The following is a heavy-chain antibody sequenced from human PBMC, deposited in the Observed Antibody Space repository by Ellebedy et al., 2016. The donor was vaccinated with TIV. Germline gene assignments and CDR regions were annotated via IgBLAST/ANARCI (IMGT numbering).Heavy chain of an antibody. J-gene: IGHJ4*02. Sequence: GESLKISXAASGFTFSSYSMNWVRQAPGKGLEWVSSISSSSSYIYYADSVKGRFTISRDNAKNSLYLQMNSLRAEDTAVYYCARAEREFPDYWGQGTLVTVSS. CDR1: GFTFSSYS. D-gene: IGHD1-1*01. CDR2: ISSSSSYI. V-gene: IGHV3-21*01. CDR3: ARAEREFPDY.